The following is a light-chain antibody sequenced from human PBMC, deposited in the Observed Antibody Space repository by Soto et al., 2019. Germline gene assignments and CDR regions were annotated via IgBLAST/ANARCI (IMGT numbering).Light chain of an antibody. Sequence: EIVLTQSPATLSLSPGERATLSCRASQSVSNYLAWYQQKPGQAPRLLIYDASNRATGIPARFSGSGSGTDFTLTISSLEPEDFAVYFCQQYDDWLRLTFGGGTKVDI. CDR2: DAS. J-gene: IGKJ4*01. V-gene: IGKV3-11*01. CDR1: QSVSNY. CDR3: QQYDDWLRLT.